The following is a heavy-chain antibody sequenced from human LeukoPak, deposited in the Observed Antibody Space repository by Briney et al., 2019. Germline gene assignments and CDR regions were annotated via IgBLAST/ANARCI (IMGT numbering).Heavy chain of an antibody. Sequence: GESLKISCKGSGYSFTSYWIGWVRQMPGKGLEWMGIIYPGDSDTRYRTSFQGQVTISADNSISTAYLQWSSLKASDTAMYYCARQGSSLYYYYYYMDVWGKGTTVTVSS. V-gene: IGHV5-51*01. J-gene: IGHJ6*03. CDR1: GYSFTSYW. D-gene: IGHD6-6*01. CDR3: ARQGSSLYYYYYYMDV. CDR2: IYPGDSDT.